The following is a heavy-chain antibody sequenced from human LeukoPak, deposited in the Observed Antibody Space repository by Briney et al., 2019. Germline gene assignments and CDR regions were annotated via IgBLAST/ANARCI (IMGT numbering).Heavy chain of an antibody. Sequence: GGSLRLSCLASGFTVSSNYMSWVRQAPGKGLEWVSVIHSGGSTYYADSVKGRFTISRDNSKNTLYLQMNSLRVEDTAVYYCARDYGVAEGYWGQGTLVTVSS. V-gene: IGHV3-53*01. J-gene: IGHJ4*02. CDR3: ARDYGVAEGY. CDR1: GFTVSSNY. CDR2: IHSGGST. D-gene: IGHD6-19*01.